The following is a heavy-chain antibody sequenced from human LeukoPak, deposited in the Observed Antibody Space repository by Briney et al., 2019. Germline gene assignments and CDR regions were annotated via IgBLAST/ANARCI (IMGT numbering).Heavy chain of an antibody. V-gene: IGHV3-53*01. CDR1: GFTVSSTY. CDR3: ARATLKVYSYGRGDPLLDY. Sequence: GGSLRLSCAASGFTVSSTYMSWVRQAPGKGLEWVSVIYSGGSTYYADSVKGRFTISRDNSKNTLYLQMNSLRAEDTAVYYCARATLKVYSYGRGDPLLDYWGQGTLVTVSS. D-gene: IGHD5-18*01. CDR2: IYSGGST. J-gene: IGHJ4*02.